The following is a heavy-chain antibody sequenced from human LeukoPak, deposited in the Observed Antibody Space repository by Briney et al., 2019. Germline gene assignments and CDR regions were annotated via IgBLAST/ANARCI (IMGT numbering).Heavy chain of an antibody. Sequence: GGSLRLSCAASGFTFSDYYMSWIRQAPGKGLEWVSYISSSGSTIYYADSVKGRFTNSRDNAKNSLYLQMNSLRAEDTAVYYCARCFPYYDISGYYLDYGGQETLVTVPS. D-gene: IGHD3-22*01. CDR1: GFTFSDYY. J-gene: IGHJ4*02. V-gene: IGHV3-11*01. CDR3: ARCFPYYDISGYYLDY. CDR2: ISSSGSTI.